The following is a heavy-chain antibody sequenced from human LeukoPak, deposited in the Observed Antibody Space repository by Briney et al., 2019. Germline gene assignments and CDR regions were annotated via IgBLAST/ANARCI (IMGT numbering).Heavy chain of an antibody. CDR3: AKSFGVMGGTVFDL. Sequence: AASVKVSCKASGGSLSNYAINWVRQAPGQGLEWMGRIIPILGTGNPAQKFQGRVTITSDKSTSTVYMELSSLRSEDSAVYYCAKSFGVMGGTVFDLWGQGTLVTVSS. J-gene: IGHJ4*02. CDR2: IIPILGTG. CDR1: GGSLSNYA. D-gene: IGHD3-16*01. V-gene: IGHV1-69*04.